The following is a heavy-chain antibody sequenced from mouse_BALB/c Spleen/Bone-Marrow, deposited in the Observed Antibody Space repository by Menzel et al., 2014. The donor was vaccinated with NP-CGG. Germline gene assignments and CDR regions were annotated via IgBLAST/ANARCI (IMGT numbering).Heavy chain of an antibody. J-gene: IGHJ2*01. V-gene: IGHV5-17*02. D-gene: IGHD2-2*01. CDR2: ISSVSTTI. Sequence: EVHLVESGGGLVQPGGSRKLSCAASGFTFSSFGMHWVRQAPEKGLEWVAYISSVSTTISYADTVKGRFTISRDDPKNTLFLQMTSLRSEDTATYYCARRGYDDFDYWGQGTTLTVSS. CDR1: GFTFSSFG. CDR3: ARRGYDDFDY.